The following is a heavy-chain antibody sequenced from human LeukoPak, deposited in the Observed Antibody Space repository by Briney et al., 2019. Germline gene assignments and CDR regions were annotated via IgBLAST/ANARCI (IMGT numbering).Heavy chain of an antibody. CDR1: GGTFSSFA. CDR3: ARGLSLRDAFDI. CDR2: IIPIFGTA. V-gene: IGHV1-69*13. Sequence: SVKVSCKASGGTFSSFAISWVRQAPGQGLEWMGGIIPIFGTANYAQKFQGRVTITADESTSTAYMELSSLRSEDTAVYYCARGLSLRDAFDIWGQGTMVTVSS. J-gene: IGHJ3*02. D-gene: IGHD2-8*01.